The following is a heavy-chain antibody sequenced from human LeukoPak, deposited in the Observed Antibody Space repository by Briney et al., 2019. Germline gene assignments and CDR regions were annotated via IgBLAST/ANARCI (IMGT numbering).Heavy chain of an antibody. CDR2: LDPSSGAT. CDR3: ARGQSTVTVDY. D-gene: IGHD4-17*01. J-gene: IGHJ4*02. V-gene: IGHV1-2*02. Sequence: ALVKVSCKASGYTFTAYYLHWVRQAPGQGLEWVGWLDPSSGATNYAQKSQGRVIVTRDTSIRTAYMELSRLRSDDTALYYCARGQSTVTVDYWGQGTLVTVSS. CDR1: GYTFTAYY.